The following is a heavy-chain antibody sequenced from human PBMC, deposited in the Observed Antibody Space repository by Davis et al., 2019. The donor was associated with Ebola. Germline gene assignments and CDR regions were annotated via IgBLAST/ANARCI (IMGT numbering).Heavy chain of an antibody. CDR1: GFSFSIYT. V-gene: IGHV3-48*02. CDR3: TRDREGDY. Sequence: GESLKISCTASGFSFSIYTMNWVRQAPGKGPEWISYITNGGNTIYYADSVKGRFTISRDNAKNSLFLQMNNLRDEDTAVYYCTRDREGDYWGRGTLVTVSS. CDR2: ITNGGNTI. J-gene: IGHJ4*01. D-gene: IGHD1-26*01.